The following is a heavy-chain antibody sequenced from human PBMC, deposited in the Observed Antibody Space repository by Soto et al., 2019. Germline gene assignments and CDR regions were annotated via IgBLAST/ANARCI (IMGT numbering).Heavy chain of an antibody. Sequence: SETLSLTCTVSGGSISSSSYYWGWIRQPPGKGLEWIGSIYYSGSTYYNPSLKSRVTISVDTSKNQFSLKLSSVTAADTAVYYCARAVPAANNWFDPWGQGTLVTVSS. V-gene: IGHV4-39*01. D-gene: IGHD2-2*01. CDR3: ARAVPAANNWFDP. CDR2: IYYSGST. CDR1: GGSISSSSYY. J-gene: IGHJ5*02.